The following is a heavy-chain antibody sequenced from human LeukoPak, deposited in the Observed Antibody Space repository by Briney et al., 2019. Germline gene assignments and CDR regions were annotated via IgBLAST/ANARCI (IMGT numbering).Heavy chain of an antibody. D-gene: IGHD3-22*01. J-gene: IGHJ3*02. CDR3: AREEHYDRSGWGAFPI. CDR1: GFTFSNAW. CDR2: IKSKTDGGTT. V-gene: IGHV3-15*01. Sequence: GGSLRLSCAASGFTFSNAWMSWVRQAPGKGLEWVGRIKSKTDGGTTDYAAPVKGRFTISRDDSKNTLYLQMNSLRAEDTAVYYCAREEHYDRSGWGAFPIWGQGTMLTVSS.